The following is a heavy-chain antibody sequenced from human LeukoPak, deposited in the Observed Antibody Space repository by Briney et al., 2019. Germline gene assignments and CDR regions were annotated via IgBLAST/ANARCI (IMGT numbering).Heavy chain of an antibody. V-gene: IGHV3-7*01. D-gene: IGHD4-17*01. CDR2: INQDGSEK. CDR1: GFTFSTYW. CDR3: ARDTTHTHYGDAFDL. Sequence: PGGSLRLSCAGSGFTFSTYWMSWVRQAPGKGLEWVGNINQDGSEKNFVDSVKGRFTISRGNAKNSLYLQLNRLRVEDTATYFCARDTTHTHYGDAFDLWGQGTLVAVSS. J-gene: IGHJ3*01.